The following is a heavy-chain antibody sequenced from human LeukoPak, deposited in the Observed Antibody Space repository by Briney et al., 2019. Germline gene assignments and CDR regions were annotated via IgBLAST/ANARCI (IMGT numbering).Heavy chain of an antibody. V-gene: IGHV1-69*13. CDR2: IIPIFGTA. Sequence: SVTVSCKASGGTFSSYAISWVRQAPGQGLEWMGGIIPIFGTANYAQKFQGRVTITADESTSTAYMELSSLRSEDTAVYYCARFTYYYDSSGIGIFDYWGQGTLVTVSS. J-gene: IGHJ4*02. CDR1: GGTFSSYA. D-gene: IGHD3-22*01. CDR3: ARFTYYYDSSGIGIFDY.